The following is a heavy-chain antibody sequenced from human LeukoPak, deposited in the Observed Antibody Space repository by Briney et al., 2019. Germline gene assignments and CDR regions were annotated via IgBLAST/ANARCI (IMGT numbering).Heavy chain of an antibody. V-gene: IGHV1-46*01. Sequence: ASVKVSCKASGYTFTSYGISWVRQAPGQGLEWMGIINPSGGSTSYSQKFQGRVTMTRDTSTSTIYMELSSLRSEDTALYYCARGGGAAAGTSTYYYYYYMDVWGKGTTVTISS. J-gene: IGHJ6*03. CDR2: INPSGGST. D-gene: IGHD6-13*01. CDR1: GYTFTSYG. CDR3: ARGGGAAAGTSTYYYYYYMDV.